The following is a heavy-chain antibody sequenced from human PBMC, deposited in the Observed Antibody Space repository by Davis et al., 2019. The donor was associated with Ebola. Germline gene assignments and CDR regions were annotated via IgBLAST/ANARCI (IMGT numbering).Heavy chain of an antibody. V-gene: IGHV4-39*01. D-gene: IGHD3-3*01. CDR1: GASISRSSCY. CDR3: ARQGWSGYSLRHWLDP. CDR2: IYYSGST. Sequence: MPSETLSLTCTVSGASISRSSCYWGWIRQPPGKGLEWIGSIYYSGSTYYNPSLKSRVTISVDTSKNQFSLKLRSVTAADTAVYYCARQGWSGYSLRHWLDPWGRGTLVTVSS. J-gene: IGHJ5*02.